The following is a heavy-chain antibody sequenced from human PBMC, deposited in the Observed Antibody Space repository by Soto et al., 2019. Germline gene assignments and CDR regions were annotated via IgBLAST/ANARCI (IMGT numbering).Heavy chain of an antibody. Sequence: ESLKISCKGSGYNFTTYWIGWVRQMPGKGLEWMGIIYPGDSDARYSPSFRGQVTISADKSITTAYLQWSSLKASDSAVYYCARHPKQLWLPSDMDVWGQGTTVPVSS. J-gene: IGHJ6*02. CDR1: GYNFTTYW. CDR3: ARHPKQLWLPSDMDV. D-gene: IGHD5-18*01. V-gene: IGHV5-51*01. CDR2: IYPGDSDA.